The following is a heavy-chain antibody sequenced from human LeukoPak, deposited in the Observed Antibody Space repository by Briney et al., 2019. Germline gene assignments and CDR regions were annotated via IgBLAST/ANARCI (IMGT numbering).Heavy chain of an antibody. V-gene: IGHV4-34*01. J-gene: IGHJ1*01. CDR2: IDHSGST. CDR1: GASFSDYY. D-gene: IGHD2-15*01. Sequence: SETLSLTCAVYGASFSDYYWSWIRQPPGKGLEWIGEIDHSGSTKCNPSLNSRVTISVDTSKNQFSLRLSSVTAADTAVYYCAGRLEDLGVVAAAAHNGAEYFQQWGQGTLVTVTS. CDR3: AGRLEDLGVVAAAAHNGAEYFQQ.